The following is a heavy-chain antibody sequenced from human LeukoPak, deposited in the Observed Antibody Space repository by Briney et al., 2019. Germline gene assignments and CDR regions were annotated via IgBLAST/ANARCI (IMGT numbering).Heavy chain of an antibody. V-gene: IGHV1-18*01. CDR1: GYTFTSYG. CDR3: ARGSDSSSWYTPNNWFDP. D-gene: IGHD6-13*01. J-gene: IGHJ5*02. CDR2: ISAYNGNT. Sequence: VKVSCKASGYTFTSYGISWVRQAPGQGLEWMGWISAYNGNTNYAQKLQGRVTMTTDTSTSTAYMELRSLRSDDTAVYYCARGSDSSSWYTPNNWFDPWGQGTLVTVSS.